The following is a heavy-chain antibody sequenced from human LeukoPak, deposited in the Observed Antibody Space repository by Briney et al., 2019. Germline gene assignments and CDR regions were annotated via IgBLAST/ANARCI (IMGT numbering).Heavy chain of an antibody. CDR3: ARGRSYAIPAAFDI. D-gene: IGHD2-8*01. J-gene: IGHJ3*02. V-gene: IGHV4-34*01. Sequence: PSETLSLTCAVYGGSFSGYYWSWIRQPPGKGLEWIGEINHSGSTNYNPSLKSRVTISVDTSKNQFSLKLSSVTAADTAVYYCARGRSYAIPAAFDIWGQGTTVTVSS. CDR2: INHSGST. CDR1: GGSFSGYY.